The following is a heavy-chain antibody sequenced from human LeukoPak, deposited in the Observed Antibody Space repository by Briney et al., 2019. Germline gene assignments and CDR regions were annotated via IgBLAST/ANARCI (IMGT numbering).Heavy chain of an antibody. Sequence: ASVKVSCKASGYTFTSYDINWVRQATGQGLEWMGWMNPNSGNTGYAQKFQGRVTMTRNTSISTAYMELSSLRSEDTAVYYCARASSAEMDYYYYYMAVWGKGTTVTVSS. CDR3: ARASSAEMDYYYYYMAV. J-gene: IGHJ6*03. CDR1: GYTFTSYD. CDR2: MNPNSGNT. V-gene: IGHV1-8*01. D-gene: IGHD3-22*01.